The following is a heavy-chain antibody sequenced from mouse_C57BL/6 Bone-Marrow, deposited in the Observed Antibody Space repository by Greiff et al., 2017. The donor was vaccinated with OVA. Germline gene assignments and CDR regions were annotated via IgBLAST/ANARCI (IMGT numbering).Heavy chain of an antibody. J-gene: IGHJ3*01. CDR1: GYAFSSSW. V-gene: IGHV1-82*01. CDR3: ARREIYYDYDAWFAY. Sequence: QVQLQQSGPELVKPGASVKISCKASGYAFSSSWMNWVKQRPGKGLEWIGRIYPGDGDTNYNGKFKGKATLTADKSSSTAYMQLSSLTSEDSAVYVCARREIYYDYDAWFAYWGQGTLVTVSA. CDR2: IYPGDGDT. D-gene: IGHD2-4*01.